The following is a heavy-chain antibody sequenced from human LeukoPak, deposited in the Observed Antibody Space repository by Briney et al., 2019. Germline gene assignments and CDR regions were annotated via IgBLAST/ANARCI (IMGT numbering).Heavy chain of an antibody. D-gene: IGHD3-10*01. CDR3: ARDVAGLGSH. J-gene: IGHJ4*02. V-gene: IGHV3-74*01. Sequence: GGSLRLSCAASGFTFSRYWMHWVRQVPGEGLVWVSRINEYGSTTDYADSVEGRFTISRDNAKNTLYLQMNSLRVEDTAVYYCARDVAGLGSHWGQGTLVTVSS. CDR1: GFTFSRYW. CDR2: INEYGSTT.